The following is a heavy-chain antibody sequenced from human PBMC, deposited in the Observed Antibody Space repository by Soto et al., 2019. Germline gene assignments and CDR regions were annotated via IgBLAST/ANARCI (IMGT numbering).Heavy chain of an antibody. CDR1: GYTFTSYG. D-gene: IGHD5-12*01. Sequence: ASVKVSCKASGYTFTSYGISWVRQAPGQGLEWMGWISAYNGNTNYAQKLQGRVTMTTDTSTSTAYMELRSLRSDDTAVYYCARAIKDAFGYSGYDWVYWGQGTLVTVSS. CDR3: ARAIKDAFGYSGYDWVY. J-gene: IGHJ4*02. V-gene: IGHV1-18*01. CDR2: ISAYNGNT.